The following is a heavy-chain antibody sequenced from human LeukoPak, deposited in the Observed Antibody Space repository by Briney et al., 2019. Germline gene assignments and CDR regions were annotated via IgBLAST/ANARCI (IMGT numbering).Heavy chain of an antibody. V-gene: IGHV3-53*01. CDR3: ARKACSSTSCYHYYFDY. CDR1: GFTVSSNY. Sequence: PGGSLRLSCAASGFTVSSNYMSWVRQAPGKGLEWVSVIYSGGSTYYADSVKGRFTISRDNSKNTLYLQMNSLRAEDTAVYYCARKACSSTSCYHYYFDYWGQGTLVTVSS. D-gene: IGHD2-2*01. CDR2: IYSGGST. J-gene: IGHJ4*02.